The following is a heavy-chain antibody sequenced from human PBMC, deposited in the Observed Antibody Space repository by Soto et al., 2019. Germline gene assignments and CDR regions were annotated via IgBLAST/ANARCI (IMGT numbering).Heavy chain of an antibody. Sequence: GSLRLTCKVSGCPFRSYGIQWVRQAPGKGLEWLGLIWNDGSHAYYADSVKGRFTISRDNSKNTVFLQVSNLRAEDTAVYFCARDQTDSGGYSDSWGQGTLVTVYS. CDR2: IWNDGSHA. CDR3: ARDQTDSGGYSDS. V-gene: IGHV3-33*01. D-gene: IGHD2-15*01. J-gene: IGHJ4*02. CDR1: GCPFRSYG.